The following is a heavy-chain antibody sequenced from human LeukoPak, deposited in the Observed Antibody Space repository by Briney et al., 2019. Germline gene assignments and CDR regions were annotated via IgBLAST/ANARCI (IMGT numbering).Heavy chain of an antibody. CDR3: ARAGLRYFDWSNWFDP. Sequence: SETLSLTCAVYGGSFSGYYWSWIRQPPGKGLEWIGEINHSGSTNYNPSLKSRVTISVDTSKNQFSLKLSSVTAADTAEYYCARAGLRYFDWSNWFDPWGQGTLVTVSS. CDR1: GGSFSGYY. D-gene: IGHD3-9*01. J-gene: IGHJ5*02. CDR2: INHSGST. V-gene: IGHV4-34*01.